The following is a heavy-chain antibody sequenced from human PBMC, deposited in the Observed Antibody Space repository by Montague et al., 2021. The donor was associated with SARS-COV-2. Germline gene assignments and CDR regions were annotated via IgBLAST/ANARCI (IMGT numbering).Heavy chain of an antibody. CDR2: IYYTGNT. J-gene: IGHJ5*01. CDR3: ARDRGRYFDSGSYNWLDS. V-gene: IGHV4-59*01. D-gene: IGHD3-10*01. Sequence: SETLSLTCTVSGGSISPYYWTWIRQPPGKGLEWIGYIYYTGNTKYKPSLKSRVTISVDTSKNQFSLNLTSATAADTAVYYCARDRGRYFDSGSYNWLDSWGQGTVVTVS. CDR1: GGSISPYY.